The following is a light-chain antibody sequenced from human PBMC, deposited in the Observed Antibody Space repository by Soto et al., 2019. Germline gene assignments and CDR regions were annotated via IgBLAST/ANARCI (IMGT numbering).Light chain of an antibody. CDR1: ESIGNW. J-gene: IGKJ1*01. Sequence: DIQMTHSPSTLSASELYIVTITFRASESIGNWLAWYQQKSGKAPNLLIHEASNLEDGVPSRFSGRGSGTEFTLTISSLQPDDFATYYCHQYSSYSWKFGQGAKVDIK. CDR3: HQYSSYSWK. V-gene: IGKV1-5*03. CDR2: EAS.